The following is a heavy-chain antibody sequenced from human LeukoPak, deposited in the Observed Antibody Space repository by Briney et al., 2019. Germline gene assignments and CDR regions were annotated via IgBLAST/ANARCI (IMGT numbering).Heavy chain of an antibody. V-gene: IGHV3-7*03. J-gene: IGHJ5*02. CDR3: ASLDTAKQPLANH. CDR2: IKQERGQE. CDR1: GLTVSNHW. Sequence: GGSLRLSCVASGLTVSNHWMGWVRQALGKGLEWVANIKQERGQEYYVDSVKGRFTISKDSAKNSLYLQMNSLRVEDTAMYYCASLDTAKQPLANHWGQGTLVTVSS. D-gene: IGHD5-18*01.